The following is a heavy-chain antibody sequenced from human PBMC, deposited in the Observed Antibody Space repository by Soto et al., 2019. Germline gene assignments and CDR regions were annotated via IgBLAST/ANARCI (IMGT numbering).Heavy chain of an antibody. J-gene: IGHJ6*02. V-gene: IGHV4-59*01. CDR3: ARGFVVVTAIPYYYGMDV. D-gene: IGHD2-21*02. CDR1: GGSISSYY. Sequence: SETLSLTCTTSGGSISSYYWSWIRQPPGKGLEWIGYIYYSGSTNYNPSLKSRVTISVDTSKNQFSLKLSSVTAADTAVYYCARGFVVVTAIPYYYGMDVWGQGTTVTVSS. CDR2: IYYSGST.